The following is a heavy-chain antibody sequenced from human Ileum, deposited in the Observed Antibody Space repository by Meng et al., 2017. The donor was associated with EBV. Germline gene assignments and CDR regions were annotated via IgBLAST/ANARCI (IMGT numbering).Heavy chain of an antibody. J-gene: IGHJ4*02. V-gene: IGHV4-61*08. CDR2: VNYNGDS. CDR3: ARDLRVGGAFDY. Sequence: QVPQQPSGPGLVRPSETLSLTCTVSGASVTSSGYYWSWLRQSPGKGLEWLGYVNYNGDSTYNPSLKSRVTIFIDTSKEQFYLNLTSATAADTAIYYCARDLRVGGAFDYWGQGTLVTVSS. CDR1: GASVTSSGYY. D-gene: IGHD1-26*01.